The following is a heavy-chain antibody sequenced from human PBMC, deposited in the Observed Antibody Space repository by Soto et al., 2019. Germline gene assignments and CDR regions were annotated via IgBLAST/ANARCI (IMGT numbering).Heavy chain of an antibody. CDR2: VNPSGGST. Sequence: ASVKVSCKASGYTFTSYYMHWVRQAPGQGLEWMGIVNPSGGSTSYAQKFQGRVTMTRDTSTSTVYMELSSLRSEDTAVYYCARDLNVLRSLEWSPIYGMDVWGQGTTVTVSS. CDR3: ARDLNVLRSLEWSPIYGMDV. V-gene: IGHV1-46*01. CDR1: GYTFTSYY. J-gene: IGHJ6*02. D-gene: IGHD3-3*01.